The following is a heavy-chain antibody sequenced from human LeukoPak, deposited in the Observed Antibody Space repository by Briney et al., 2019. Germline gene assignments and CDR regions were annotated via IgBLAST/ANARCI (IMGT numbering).Heavy chain of an antibody. J-gene: IGHJ6*03. CDR1: GGTFSSYA. Sequence: GASVKVSCKASGGTFSSYAISWVRQAPGQGLEWMGGIIPIFGTANYAQKFQGRATITTDESTSTAYMELSSLRSEDTAVYYCARVVDDYYYYMNVWGKGTTVTVSS. D-gene: IGHD2-21*01. CDR2: IIPIFGTA. V-gene: IGHV1-69*05. CDR3: ARVVDDYYYYMNV.